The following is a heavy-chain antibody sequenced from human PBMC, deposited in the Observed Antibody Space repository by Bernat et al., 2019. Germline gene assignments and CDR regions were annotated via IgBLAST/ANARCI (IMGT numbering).Heavy chain of an antibody. Sequence: QVQLVQSGAEVKKPGASVKVSCKASGYTFTSYAMHWVRQAPGQRLEWMGWINAGNGNTKYSQKFQGRVTITRDTSASTAYMELSSLRSEDTAVYYCARDDYGDYGMHLPHSFWGQGTLVTVSS. V-gene: IGHV1-3*01. CDR3: ARDDYGDYGMHLPHSF. D-gene: IGHD4-17*01. J-gene: IGHJ4*02. CDR2: INAGNGNT. CDR1: GYTFTSYA.